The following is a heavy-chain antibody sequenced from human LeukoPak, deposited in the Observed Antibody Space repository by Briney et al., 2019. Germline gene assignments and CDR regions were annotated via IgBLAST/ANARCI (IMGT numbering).Heavy chain of an antibody. CDR2: ISWNSGSI. Sequence: PGRSLRLSCAASGFTFDDYAMHWVRQAPGKGLEWVSGISWNSGSIGYADSVKGRFTISRDNAKNSLYLQMSSLRAEDTAVYYCAREDIVVVGQYYYYYMDVWGKGTTVTVSS. V-gene: IGHV3-9*01. J-gene: IGHJ6*03. D-gene: IGHD2-15*01. CDR1: GFTFDDYA. CDR3: AREDIVVVGQYYYYYMDV.